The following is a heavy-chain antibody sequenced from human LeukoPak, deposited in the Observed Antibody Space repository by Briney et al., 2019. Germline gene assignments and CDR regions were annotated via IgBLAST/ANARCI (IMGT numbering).Heavy chain of an antibody. J-gene: IGHJ3*02. V-gene: IGHV3-23*01. CDR2: ISGSGGRT. Sequence: GGSQRLSCAASGFTFSSYGMSWVRQAPGKGLEWVSGISGSGGRTDYADSVKGRFIISGDNAKNTLFLQMNSLRAEDTAVYYCAKGSREWELLDAFDIWGQGTMVTVSS. D-gene: IGHD1-26*01. CDR1: GFTFSSYG. CDR3: AKGSREWELLDAFDI.